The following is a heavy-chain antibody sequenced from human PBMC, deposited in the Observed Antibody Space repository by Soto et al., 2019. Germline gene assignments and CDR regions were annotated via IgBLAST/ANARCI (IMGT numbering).Heavy chain of an antibody. CDR3: LSSGDNNNVRDN. J-gene: IGHJ4*02. CDR1: GFTLSEHY. CDR2: SSNSGSFT. V-gene: IGHV3-11*06. Sequence: GGSLRLSCSTSGFTLSEHYMSWIRQAPGKGLEWIGYSSNSGSFTRYADSVKGRFSITKDNAKNSLYLQINSLRGDDTAIYYRLSSGDNNNVRDNWSQGTPVTVSS. D-gene: IGHD3-10*02.